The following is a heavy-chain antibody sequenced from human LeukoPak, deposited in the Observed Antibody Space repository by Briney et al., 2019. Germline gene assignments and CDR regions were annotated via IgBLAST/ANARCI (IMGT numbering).Heavy chain of an antibody. J-gene: IGHJ3*02. D-gene: IGHD3/OR15-3a*01. CDR3: ARGTGYSVFDM. V-gene: IGHV3-74*01. Sequence: GGSLRLACAASGFAVSSNYMSWVRQAPGKGLVWVSRINSDGSITSYADSVKGRFTISRDNAKNTLYLQMNSLRPEDTAVYYCARGTGYSVFDMWGQGTMSPSLQ. CDR1: GFAVSSNY. CDR2: INSDGSIT.